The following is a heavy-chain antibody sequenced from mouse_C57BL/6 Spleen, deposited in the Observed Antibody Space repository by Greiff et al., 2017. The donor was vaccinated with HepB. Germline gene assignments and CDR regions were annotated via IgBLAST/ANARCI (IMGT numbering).Heavy chain of an antibody. V-gene: IGHV1-42*01. CDR3: ANYSPWFAY. CDR1: GYSFTGYY. CDR2: INPSTGGT. D-gene: IGHD1-1*01. J-gene: IGHJ3*01. Sequence: VHVKQSGPELVKPGASVKISCKASGYSFTGYYMNWVKQSPEKSLEWIGEINPSTGGTTYNQKFKAKATLTVDKSSSTAYMQLKSLTSEDSAVYYCANYSPWFAYWGQGTLVTVSA.